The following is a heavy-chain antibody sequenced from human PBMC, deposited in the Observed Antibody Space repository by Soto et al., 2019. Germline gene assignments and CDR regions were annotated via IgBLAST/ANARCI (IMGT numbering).Heavy chain of an antibody. CDR1: GGSISSSSYY. J-gene: IGHJ5*02. Sequence: PSETLSLTCTVSGGSISSSSYYWSWIRQPPGKGLEWIGYIYYSGSTNYNPSLKSRVTISVDTSKNHFSLKLSSVTSADTAVYYCARDAALKWFEPRGQGTLVTVSS. CDR3: ARDAALKWFEP. V-gene: IGHV4-61*03. D-gene: IGHD2-15*01. CDR2: IYYSGST.